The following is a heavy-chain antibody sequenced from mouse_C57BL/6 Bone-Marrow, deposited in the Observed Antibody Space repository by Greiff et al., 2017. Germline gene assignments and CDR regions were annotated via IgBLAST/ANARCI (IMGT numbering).Heavy chain of an antibody. V-gene: IGHV1-62-2*01. CDR3: ARHERGHGLYYYAMDY. CDR1: GYTFTEYT. J-gene: IGHJ4*01. D-gene: IGHD2-2*01. CDR2: FYPGSGSI. Sequence: QVQLKESGAELVKPGASVKLSCKASGYTFTEYTIHWVKQRSGQGLEWIGWFYPGSGSIKYNEKFKDKATLTADKSSSTVYMELSRLTSEDSAVYFCARHERGHGLYYYAMDYWGQGTSVTVSS.